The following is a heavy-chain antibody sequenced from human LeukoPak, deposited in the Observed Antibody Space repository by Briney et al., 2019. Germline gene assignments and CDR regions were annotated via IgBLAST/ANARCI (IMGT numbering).Heavy chain of an antibody. CDR1: GGSISSYY. V-gene: IGHV4-59*01. D-gene: IGHD1-1*01. CDR2: IYYSGST. Sequence: SETLSLTCTVSGGSISSYYWSWIRQPPGKGLEWIGYIYYSGSTNYNPSLKSRVTISVDTSKNQFSLKLSSVTAADTAVYYCARGTTGTTSLRYWGQGTLVTVSS. CDR3: ARGTTGTTSLRY. J-gene: IGHJ4*02.